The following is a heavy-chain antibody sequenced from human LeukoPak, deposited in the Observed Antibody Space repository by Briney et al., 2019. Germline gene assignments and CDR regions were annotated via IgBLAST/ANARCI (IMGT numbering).Heavy chain of an antibody. V-gene: IGHV4-39*01. CDR1: GGSISSSSYY. Sequence: PSETLSLTCTVSGGSISSSSYYWGWIRQPPRKGLEWIGSIYYSGSTYYNPSLKSRVTISVDTSKNQFSLKLSSVTAADTAVSYCARHDSSGTYQLDYWGQGTLVTVSS. D-gene: IGHD1-26*01. J-gene: IGHJ4*02. CDR3: ARHDSSGTYQLDY. CDR2: IYYSGST.